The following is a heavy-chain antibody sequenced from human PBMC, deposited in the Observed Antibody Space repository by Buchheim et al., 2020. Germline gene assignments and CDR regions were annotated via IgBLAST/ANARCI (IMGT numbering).Heavy chain of an antibody. CDR2: IYYSGST. CDR3: AREEAAHPGNNWFDP. J-gene: IGHJ5*02. D-gene: IGHD6-6*01. Sequence: QVQLQESGPGLVKPSETLSLTCTVSGGSISSYYWSWIRQPPGKGLEWIGYIYYSGSTNYNPSLKSRVTISVDTSKNQFSLKLSSVTAADTAVYYCAREEAAHPGNNWFDPWGQGTL. CDR1: GGSISSYY. V-gene: IGHV4-59*01.